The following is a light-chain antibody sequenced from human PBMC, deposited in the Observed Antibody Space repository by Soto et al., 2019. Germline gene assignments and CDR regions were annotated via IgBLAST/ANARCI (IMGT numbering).Light chain of an antibody. CDR3: AAWDDSLNAYYV. CDR1: SSNIGSNT. CDR2: SNN. V-gene: IGLV1-44*01. J-gene: IGLJ1*01. Sequence: QSVLTQPPSASGTPGQRVTISCSGSSSNIGSNTVNWYQQLPGTAPKLLIYSNNQRPSGVPDRSSGSKSGTSASLAISGLQSEDEADYYCAAWDDSLNAYYVFGTGTKVT.